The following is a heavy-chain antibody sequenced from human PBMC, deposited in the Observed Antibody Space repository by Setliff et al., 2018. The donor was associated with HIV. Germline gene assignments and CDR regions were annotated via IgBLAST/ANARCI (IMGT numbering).Heavy chain of an antibody. CDR1: SYSISSGYY. V-gene: IGHV4-38-2*01. CDR3: ARVQVSGTYPIDY. Sequence: SETLSLTCAVSSYSISSGYYWGWIRQPPGKGLEWIENIYHSGSTYYNPSLKSRVTISVDTSKNQFSLKLSSVTAADTAVYYCARVQVSGTYPIDYWGQGTLVTVSS. D-gene: IGHD3-10*01. CDR2: IYHSGST. J-gene: IGHJ4*02.